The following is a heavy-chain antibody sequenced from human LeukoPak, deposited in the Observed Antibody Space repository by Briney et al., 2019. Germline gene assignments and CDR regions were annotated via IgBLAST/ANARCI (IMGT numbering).Heavy chain of an antibody. V-gene: IGHV1-69*13. J-gene: IGHJ6*02. Sequence: SVKVSCKASGGTFSSYAISWVRQAPGQGLEWMGGIIPIFGTANYAQKFQGRVTITADESTSTAYMELSSLRSEDTAVYYCAMHSGSYESYYYGMDVWGQGTTVTVSS. CDR1: GGTFSSYA. CDR3: AMHSGSYESYYYGMDV. CDR2: IIPIFGTA. D-gene: IGHD1-26*01.